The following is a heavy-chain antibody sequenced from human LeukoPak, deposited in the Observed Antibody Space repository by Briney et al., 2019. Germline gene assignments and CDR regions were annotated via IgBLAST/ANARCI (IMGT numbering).Heavy chain of an antibody. CDR1: GFTLGDYG. J-gene: IGHJ5*02. CDR2: IRSKAHGSTP. D-gene: IGHD3-10*01. CDR3: TIYFGEFPKGFDP. V-gene: IGHV3-49*03. Sequence: QPGRSLRLSCTGSGFTLGDYGVSWFRQAPGKGLEWVGFIRSKAHGSTPEYAASVKGRFTISRDDSKSIAYLQMNSLKTEDTAMYYCTIYFGEFPKGFDPWGQGTLVTVSS.